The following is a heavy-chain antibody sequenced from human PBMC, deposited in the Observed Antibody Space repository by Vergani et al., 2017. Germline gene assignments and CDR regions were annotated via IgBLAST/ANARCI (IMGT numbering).Heavy chain of an antibody. D-gene: IGHD2-8*02. CDR3: ARRYWSDAFDI. J-gene: IGHJ3*02. V-gene: IGHV4-59*01. CDR1: GGSISSYY. Sequence: QVQLQESGPGLVKPSETLSLTCTVSGGSISSYYWSWNRQPPGKGLEWIGYIYYSGSTNYNPSLKSRVTISVDTSKNQFSLKLSSVTAADTAVYYCARRYWSDAFDIWGQGTMVTVSS. CDR2: IYYSGST.